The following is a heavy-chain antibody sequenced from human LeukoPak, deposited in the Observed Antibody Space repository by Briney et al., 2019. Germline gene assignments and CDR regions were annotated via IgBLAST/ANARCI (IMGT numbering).Heavy chain of an antibody. CDR3: ARGKYSSGWFLDY. J-gene: IGHJ4*02. Sequence: SKTLSLTCTVSGGSISRYYWSWIRQPPGKGLEWIGYFDNSGSANYNPSLKSRLTISEDTSKNQFALKLTSVTAADTAVYYCARGKYSSGWFLDYWGQGTLVIVSS. D-gene: IGHD6-19*01. CDR2: FDNSGSA. V-gene: IGHV4-59*01. CDR1: GGSISRYY.